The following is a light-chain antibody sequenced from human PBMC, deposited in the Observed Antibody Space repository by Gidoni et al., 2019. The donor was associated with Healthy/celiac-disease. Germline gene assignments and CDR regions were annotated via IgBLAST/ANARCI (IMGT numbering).Light chain of an antibody. Sequence: AIRTTQSPSSFSASTGDRVTITCRASQGISSYLAWYQQKPGKAPKLLIYAASTLQSGVPSRFSGSGSGTDFTLTISCLQSEDFATYYCQQYYSYPSFGGGTKVEIK. CDR2: AAS. CDR3: QQYYSYPS. J-gene: IGKJ4*01. CDR1: QGISSY. V-gene: IGKV1-8*01.